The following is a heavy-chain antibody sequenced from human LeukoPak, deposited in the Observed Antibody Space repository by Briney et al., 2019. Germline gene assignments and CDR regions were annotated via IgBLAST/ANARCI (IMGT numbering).Heavy chain of an antibody. Sequence: PGGSLRLSCAASGFTFSSYGTHGVRQAPGKGLEWVAFIRYDGSNKYYADSVKGRFTISRDNSKNTQYLQMNSLRAEDTAVYYCARDVMEGSEITLHGNGGNPDYWGQGTLVTVSS. D-gene: IGHD4-23*01. CDR2: IRYDGSNK. CDR3: ARDVMEGSEITLHGNGGNPDY. V-gene: IGHV3-30*02. CDR1: GFTFSSYG. J-gene: IGHJ4*02.